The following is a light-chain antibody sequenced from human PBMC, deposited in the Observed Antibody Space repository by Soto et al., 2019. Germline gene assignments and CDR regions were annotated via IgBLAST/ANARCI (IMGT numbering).Light chain of an antibody. V-gene: IGKV1-33*01. J-gene: IGKJ5*01. Sequence: DIQMTQSPSSLSASVGDRVTITCQASQDISNYLNWYQQKPGKAPKLLIYDASNLETGVPSRFSGSGSGTDFTFTISSLQHEDIAPYYCQQYDNLPITFGQGTRLEIK. CDR1: QDISNY. CDR2: DAS. CDR3: QQYDNLPIT.